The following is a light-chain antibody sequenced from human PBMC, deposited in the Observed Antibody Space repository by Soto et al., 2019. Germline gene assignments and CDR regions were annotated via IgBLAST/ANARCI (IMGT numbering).Light chain of an antibody. CDR3: QQSYSTPRT. CDR1: QRIGNY. V-gene: IGKV1-39*01. J-gene: IGKJ1*01. Sequence: DIQMTQSPSSLSASVGDRVTITCRASQRIGNYLNWYQQKPGKAPKFLIYAVSYLQSGVPSRFSGSGSDTDFTLTIANLHPEDIATYYCQQSYSTPRTFGQGTKVEIK. CDR2: AVS.